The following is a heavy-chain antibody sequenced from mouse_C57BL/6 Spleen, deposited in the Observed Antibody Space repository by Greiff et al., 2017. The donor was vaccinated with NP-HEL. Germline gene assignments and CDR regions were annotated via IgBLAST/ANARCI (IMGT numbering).Heavy chain of an antibody. CDR3: ARFLYGNSSYYFDY. J-gene: IGHJ2*01. V-gene: IGHV7-3*01. Sequence: EVQVVESGGGLVQPGGSLSLSCAASGFTFTDYYMSWVRQPPGKALEWLGFIRNKANGYTTEYSASVKGRFTISRDNSQSILYLQMNALRAEDSATYYCARFLYGNSSYYFDYWGQGTTLTVSS. CDR1: GFTFTDYY. D-gene: IGHD2-1*01. CDR2: IRNKANGYTT.